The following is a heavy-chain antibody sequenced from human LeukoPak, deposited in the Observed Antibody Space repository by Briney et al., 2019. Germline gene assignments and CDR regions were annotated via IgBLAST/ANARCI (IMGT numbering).Heavy chain of an antibody. V-gene: IGHV4-38-2*02. J-gene: IGHJ6*03. CDR2: MYHSGST. CDR1: GYSISSGYY. CDR3: ARGRSSMVRGYYYYYMDV. D-gene: IGHD3-10*01. Sequence: SETLSLTCSVSGYSISSGYYWTWIRQPPGKGLEWIGNMYHSGSTYNNPSLKSRVTISVDTSKNQFSLQLSSVSAADTAVYYCARGRSSMVRGYYYYYMDVWGKGTTVTISS.